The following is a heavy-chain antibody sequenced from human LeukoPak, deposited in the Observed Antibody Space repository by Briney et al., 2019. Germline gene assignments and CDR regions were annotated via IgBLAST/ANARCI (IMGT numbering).Heavy chain of an antibody. D-gene: IGHD5-12*01. CDR3: ARASGYDLPDK. Sequence: GRSLRLSCAASGFTFSSCGMHWVRQAPGKGLEWVAVIWHDGSFQYYADTVKGRFTISRDNSKTTLYLQLNSLRAENTAVYYCARASGYDLPDKWGQGTLVTASS. J-gene: IGHJ4*02. CDR1: GFTFSSCG. CDR2: IWHDGSFQ. V-gene: IGHV3-33*01.